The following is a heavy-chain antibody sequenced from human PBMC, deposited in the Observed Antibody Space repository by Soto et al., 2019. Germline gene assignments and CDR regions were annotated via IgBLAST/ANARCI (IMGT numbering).Heavy chain of an antibody. Sequence: QVQLVQSGAEVKKPGASVKVSCKASGYTFTSYYMHWVRQAPGQGLEWKGIINPSGGSTSYAQKFQGRVTRTRDTSTSTVYMELSSLRSEDTAVYYCARDLDSSSWYSVGWLDPWGQGTLVTVSS. CDR2: INPSGGST. J-gene: IGHJ5*02. CDR3: ARDLDSSSWYSVGWLDP. CDR1: GYTFTSYY. V-gene: IGHV1-46*01. D-gene: IGHD6-13*01.